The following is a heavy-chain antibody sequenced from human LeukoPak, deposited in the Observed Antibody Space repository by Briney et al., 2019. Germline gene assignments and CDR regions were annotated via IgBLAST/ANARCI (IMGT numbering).Heavy chain of an antibody. CDR2: IIPIFGTA. CDR1: GYTFTSYY. CDR3: ARVRDYYYYYMDV. J-gene: IGHJ6*03. Sequence: GASVKVSCKASGYTFTSYYMHWVRQAPGQGLEWMGGIIPIFGTANYAQKFQGRVTITADESTSTAYMELSSLRSEDTAVYYCARVRDYYYYYMDVWGKGTTVTVSS. V-gene: IGHV1-69*13.